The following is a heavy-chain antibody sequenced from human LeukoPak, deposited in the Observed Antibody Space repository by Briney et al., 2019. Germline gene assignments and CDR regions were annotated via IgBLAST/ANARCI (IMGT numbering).Heavy chain of an antibody. CDR1: GFGFGSSW. CDR2: IKEDGSEK. CDR3: ATGRLQPAH. J-gene: IGHJ4*02. D-gene: IGHD5-24*01. V-gene: IGHV3-7*01. Sequence: GGSLRLSCVVSGFGFGSSWMTWVRQAPGRGLEYVANIKEDGSEKYFVDSVKGRFTISRDNAKSSVFLQMNSLRVEDTAVYYCATGRLQPAHWGQGTLVTVSS.